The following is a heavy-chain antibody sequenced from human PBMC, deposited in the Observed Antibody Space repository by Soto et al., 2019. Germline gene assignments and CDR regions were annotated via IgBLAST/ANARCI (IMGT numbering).Heavy chain of an antibody. CDR1: GVSVSDYH. J-gene: IGHJ4*02. CDR3: ARDSPPVDY. CDR2: IHYNGRT. Sequence: SETLSLTCSVSGVSVSDYHWTWIRLTPKKELQWIGFIHYNGRTDSSPSLKSRVTISLDMSKNHVSLILKSVNIADSAIYYCARDSPPVDYWGQGTLVTVSS. V-gene: IGHV4-59*02.